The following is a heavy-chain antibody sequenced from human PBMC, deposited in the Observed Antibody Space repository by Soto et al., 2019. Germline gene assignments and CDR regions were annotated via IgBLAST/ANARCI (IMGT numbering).Heavy chain of an antibody. CDR2: IYHSGST. V-gene: IGHV4-4*02. Sequence: QVQLQESGPGLVKPSGTLSLTCAVSSGSISSSNWWSWVRQPPGKGREWIGEIYHSGSTNYNPSLKSRVTISVDKSKNQFSLKLSSVTAADTAVYYCARNDYGDFRGSGAFDIWGQGTMVTVSS. CDR3: ARNDYGDFRGSGAFDI. CDR1: SGSISSSNW. J-gene: IGHJ3*02. D-gene: IGHD4-17*01.